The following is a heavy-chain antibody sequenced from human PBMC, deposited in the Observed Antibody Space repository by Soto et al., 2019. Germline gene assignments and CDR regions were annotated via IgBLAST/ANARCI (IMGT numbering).Heavy chain of an antibody. CDR2: INAATGNT. V-gene: IGHV1-3*01. J-gene: IGHJ3*01. D-gene: IGHD4-17*01. CDR3: VRGAARRPPVTRAFDL. CDR1: GYNFTNHA. Sequence: HVEIVQSGAEVKMPGASVNVSCKSSGYNFTNHAMHWVRQAPGQRLEWLGWINAATGNTQYSQRFQGRLIIIRDTSASTASMELSSLRSEDTAVYYCVRGAARRPPVTRAFDLWGRGTFVTVSS.